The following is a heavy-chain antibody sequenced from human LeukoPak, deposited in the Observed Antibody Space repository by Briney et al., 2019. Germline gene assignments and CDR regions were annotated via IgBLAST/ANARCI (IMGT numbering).Heavy chain of an antibody. CDR1: GFTFSSYW. CDR3: ARDPSSGSYFLDFDY. D-gene: IGHD1-26*01. V-gene: IGHV3-21*01. J-gene: IGHJ4*02. CDR2: ISSSSSYI. Sequence: LGGSLRLSCAASGFTFSSYWMSWVRQAPGKGLEWVSSISSSSSYIYYADSVKGRFTISRDNAKNSLYLQMNSLRAEDTAVYYCARDPSSGSYFLDFDYWGQGTLVTVSS.